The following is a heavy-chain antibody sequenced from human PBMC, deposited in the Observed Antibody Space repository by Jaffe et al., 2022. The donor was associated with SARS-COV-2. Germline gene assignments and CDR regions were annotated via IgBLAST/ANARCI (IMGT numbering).Heavy chain of an antibody. J-gene: IGHJ2*01. Sequence: QVQLQESGPGLVKPSETLSLTCTVSGGSISSYYWSWIRQPPGKGLEWIGYIYYSGSTNYNPSLKSRVTISVDTSKNQFSLKLSSVTAADTAVYYCARASHDYGVYWYFDLWGRGTLVTVSS. CDR2: IYYSGST. CDR3: ARASHDYGVYWYFDL. CDR1: GGSISSYY. D-gene: IGHD4-17*01. V-gene: IGHV4-59*01.